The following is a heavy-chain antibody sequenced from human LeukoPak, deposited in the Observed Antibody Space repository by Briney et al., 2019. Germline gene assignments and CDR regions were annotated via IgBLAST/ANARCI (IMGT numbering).Heavy chain of an antibody. CDR3: ARNSGYDSSGYYYFDY. D-gene: IGHD3-22*01. J-gene: IGHJ4*02. CDR1: GFTFSDYY. CDR2: ISGSDSTI. Sequence: GGSLRLSCAASGFTFSDYYMSWIRQAPGKGLEWISYISGSDSTISYANSVKGRFTISRDNAENSLYLQMNTLGAEDTAVYYCARNSGYDSSGYYYFDYWGQGTLVTVSS. V-gene: IGHV3-11*04.